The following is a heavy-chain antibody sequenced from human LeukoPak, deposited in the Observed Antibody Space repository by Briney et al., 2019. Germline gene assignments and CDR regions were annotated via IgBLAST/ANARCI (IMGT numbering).Heavy chain of an antibody. CDR1: GFNFRSYS. Sequence: QSGGSLRLSCAASGFNFRSYSMNWVRQAPGKGLEWVAFIRYDGSNKYYADSVKGRFTISRDNSKNTLYLQMNSLRAEDTAVYYCASAYSGSYLVDYWGQGTLVTVSS. CDR2: IRYDGSNK. D-gene: IGHD1-26*01. V-gene: IGHV3-30*02. J-gene: IGHJ4*02. CDR3: ASAYSGSYLVDY.